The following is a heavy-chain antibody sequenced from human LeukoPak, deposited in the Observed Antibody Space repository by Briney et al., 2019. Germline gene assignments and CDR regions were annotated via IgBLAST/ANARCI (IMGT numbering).Heavy chain of an antibody. V-gene: IGHV4-38-2*02. CDR3: ATRSYYDSSGPEYFQH. CDR2: ISRSGNT. J-gene: IGHJ1*01. CDR1: GYSISSGYY. Sequence: PSETLSLTCTVSGYSISSGYYWGWIRQPPGKGLEWIGSISRSGNTYYNPSLKSRVTISVDTSKNQFSLMLSSVTAADTAVYYCATRSYYDSSGPEYFQHWGQGTLVTVSS. D-gene: IGHD3-22*01.